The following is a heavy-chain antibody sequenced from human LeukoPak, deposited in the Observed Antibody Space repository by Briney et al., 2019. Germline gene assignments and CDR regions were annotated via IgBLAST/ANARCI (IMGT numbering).Heavy chain of an antibody. V-gene: IGHV1-46*01. CDR3: ARRLRDQDAFDI. J-gene: IGHJ3*02. Sequence: ASVKVSCKASGYTFTSYYMHWVRQAPGQGLEWMGIINPSGGSTSYAQKFQGRVTMTRDMSTSTVYMELSSLRSEDTAVYYCARRLRDQDAFDIWGQGTMVTVSS. CDR1: GYTFTSYY. CDR2: INPSGGST. D-gene: IGHD5-24*01.